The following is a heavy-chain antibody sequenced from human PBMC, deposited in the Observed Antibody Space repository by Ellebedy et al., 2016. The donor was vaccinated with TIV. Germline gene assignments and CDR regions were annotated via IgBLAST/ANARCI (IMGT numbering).Heavy chain of an antibody. J-gene: IGHJ4*02. V-gene: IGHV3-21*01. Sequence: PGGSLRLSCVASGFTFNLYNMNWVRQAPGKGLEWVSSVSGNSDYINYADSVKGRFTISRDNAKKSLYLEMDRLSADDTAVYYCARDRGVGSGWYIYWGQGTLVTVAS. CDR1: GFTFNLYN. CDR3: ARDRGVGSGWYIY. D-gene: IGHD6-19*01. CDR2: VSGNSDYI.